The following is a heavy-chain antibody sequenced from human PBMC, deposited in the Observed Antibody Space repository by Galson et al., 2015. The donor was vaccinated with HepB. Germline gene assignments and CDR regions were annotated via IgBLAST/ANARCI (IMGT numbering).Heavy chain of an antibody. CDR2: IIPIFGTA. Sequence: VKVSCKASGGTFSSYAISWVRQAPGPGLEWMGGIIPIFGTANYAQKFQGRVTITADESTSTAYMELSSLRSEDTAVYYCARDVGVAAAGMGVADYWGQGTLVTVSS. D-gene: IGHD6-13*01. CDR1: GGTFSSYA. CDR3: ARDVGVAAAGMGVADY. V-gene: IGHV1-69*13. J-gene: IGHJ4*02.